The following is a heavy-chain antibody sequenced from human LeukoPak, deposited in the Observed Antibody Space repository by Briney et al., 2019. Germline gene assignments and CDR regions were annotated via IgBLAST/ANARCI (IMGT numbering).Heavy chain of an antibody. CDR3: AKDLYGDYVVLYYYYYGMDV. D-gene: IGHD4-17*01. J-gene: IGHJ6*02. CDR1: GFTFSSYA. V-gene: IGHV3-23*01. Sequence: GGSLRLSCAGSGFTFSSYAMSWVRQAPGKGLEWVSPISGSGGAGIYYADSVKGRFTISRDNSKNTLYLQMNSLSAEDTAVYYCAKDLYGDYVVLYYYYYGMDVWGQGTTVTVSS. CDR2: ISGSGGAGI.